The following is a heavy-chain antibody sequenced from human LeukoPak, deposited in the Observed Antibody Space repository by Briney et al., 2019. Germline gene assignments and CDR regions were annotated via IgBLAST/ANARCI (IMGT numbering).Heavy chain of an antibody. CDR2: ISYDGSNK. D-gene: IGHD2-15*01. V-gene: IGHV3-30*03. CDR3: ARKVVGDY. Sequence: GGSLRLSCAASGFTFSSYGMHWVRQAPGKGLEWVAVISYDGSNKYYADSVKGRFTISRDNSKNTLYLQINSLRAEDTAVYYCARKVVGDYWGQGTLVTVSS. J-gene: IGHJ4*02. CDR1: GFTFSSYG.